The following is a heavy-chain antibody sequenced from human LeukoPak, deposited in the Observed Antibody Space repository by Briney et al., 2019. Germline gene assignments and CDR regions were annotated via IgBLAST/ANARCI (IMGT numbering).Heavy chain of an antibody. CDR3: AKDLSSGWYPYYFDF. V-gene: IGHV3-23*01. D-gene: IGHD6-19*01. CDR1: GFTFSNYA. J-gene: IGHJ4*02. CDR2: ISGSGAAT. Sequence: GGSLRLSCAASGFTFSNYAMNWVRQAPGKGLEWVSAISGSGAATFNADSVKGRFTISRDNSKNTLYLQMNSLRAEDTAVYYCAKDLSSGWYPYYFDFWGRGTLATVSS.